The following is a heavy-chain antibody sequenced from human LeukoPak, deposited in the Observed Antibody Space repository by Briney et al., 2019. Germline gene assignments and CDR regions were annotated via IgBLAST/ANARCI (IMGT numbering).Heavy chain of an antibody. D-gene: IGHD5-12*01. V-gene: IGHV4-39*01. CDR2: ISYSGST. CDR1: GGSISSTNYY. CDR3: ARHSGYALYNWFDP. Sequence: SETLSLTCTVSGGSISSTNYYWAWNRQHPGKGLEWIGSISYSGSTYYNPSLKSRVTISVDTSKNQFSLRLSSVTAADTAVYYCARHSGYALYNWFDPWGQGTLVTVSS. J-gene: IGHJ5*02.